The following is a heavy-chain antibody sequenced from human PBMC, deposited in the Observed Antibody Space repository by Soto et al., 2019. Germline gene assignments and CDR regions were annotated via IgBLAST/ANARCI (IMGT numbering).Heavy chain of an antibody. CDR1: GGSFSGYY. D-gene: IGHD6-13*01. CDR2: INHSGST. V-gene: IGHV4-34*01. Sequence: QVQLQQWGAGLLKPSETLSLTCAVYGGSFSGYYWSWIRQPPGKGLEWIGEINHSGSTNYNPSLKSRVTISVDTSKNQFSLKLSSVTAADTAVYYCARSGLYSSSWYVDSGSYSDYWGQGTLVTVSS. CDR3: ARSGLYSSSWYVDSGSYSDY. J-gene: IGHJ4*02.